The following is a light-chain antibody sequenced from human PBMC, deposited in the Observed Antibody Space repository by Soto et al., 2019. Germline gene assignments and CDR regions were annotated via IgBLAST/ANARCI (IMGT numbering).Light chain of an antibody. V-gene: IGLV1-40*01. CDR3: QSYDSRLSGYV. CDR2: GNS. Sequence: QSVLTQPPSVSGAPGQRVTIYCTGSSSNIGAGYDVHWYQQLPGTAPKLLIYGNSNRPSGFPDRFSGSKSGTSASLAITGLQAEYEADYYCQSYDSRLSGYVFGTGTKLTVL. CDR1: SSNIGAGYD. J-gene: IGLJ1*01.